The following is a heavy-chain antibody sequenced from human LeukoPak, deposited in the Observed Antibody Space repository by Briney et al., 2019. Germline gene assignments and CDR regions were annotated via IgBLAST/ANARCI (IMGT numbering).Heavy chain of an antibody. CDR2: ISSSSSYI. CDR1: GFTLSSYS. CDR3: TVAAAGTYDY. Sequence: GGSLRLSCAASGFTLSSYSMNWVRQAPGKGLEWVSSISSSSSYIYYADSVKGRFTISRDNAKNLLYLQMNSLRAEDTAVYYCTVAAAGTYDYWGQGTLVTVSS. D-gene: IGHD6-13*01. J-gene: IGHJ4*02. V-gene: IGHV3-21*04.